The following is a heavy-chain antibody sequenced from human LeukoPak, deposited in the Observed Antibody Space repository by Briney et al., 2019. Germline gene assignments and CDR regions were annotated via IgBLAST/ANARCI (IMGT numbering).Heavy chain of an antibody. J-gene: IGHJ5*02. V-gene: IGHV1-46*01. CDR1: GYTVTIYY. CDR3: ARAQAWDSSDPNWFDT. D-gene: IGHD6-19*01. CDR2: INPSGGSI. Sequence: GASVKVSCKASGYTVTIYYIHWVRQAPGQGLEWMGVINPSGGSISYAQKFQGRVTMTRDTSTSTVYMELSSLRSEDSAVYYCARAQAWDSSDPNWFDTWGQGTLVTVSS.